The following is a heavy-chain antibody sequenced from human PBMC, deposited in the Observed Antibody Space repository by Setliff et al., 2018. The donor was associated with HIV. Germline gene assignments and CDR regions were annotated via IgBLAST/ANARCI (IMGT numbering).Heavy chain of an antibody. V-gene: IGHV3-7*01. D-gene: IGHD6-13*01. Sequence: GGSLRLSCEASGFTFSSYWMSWVRQAPGKGLEWVANINQDASKKYYADSVKGRFTISRDNAKNSLYLQMNSLRAEDTAVYYCARKDSSSFDYWGQGTPVTVSS. CDR1: GFTFSSYW. J-gene: IGHJ4*02. CDR2: INQDASKK. CDR3: ARKDSSSFDY.